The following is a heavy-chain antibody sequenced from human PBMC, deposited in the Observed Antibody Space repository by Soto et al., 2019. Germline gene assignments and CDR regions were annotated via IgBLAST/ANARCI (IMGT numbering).Heavy chain of an antibody. V-gene: IGHV1-8*01. CDR1: GYTFTSYD. D-gene: IGHD6-6*01. Sequence: GGSVKVSCKACGYTFTSYDINLVRQATGQGLEWMGWMNPTSGNTGYAQKFQGRVTMTRNTSISTAYMELSSLRSEDTAVYYCARISIAARRNYYYYGMDVWGQGTTVTVSS. CDR3: ARISIAARRNYYYYGMDV. J-gene: IGHJ6*01. CDR2: MNPTSGNT.